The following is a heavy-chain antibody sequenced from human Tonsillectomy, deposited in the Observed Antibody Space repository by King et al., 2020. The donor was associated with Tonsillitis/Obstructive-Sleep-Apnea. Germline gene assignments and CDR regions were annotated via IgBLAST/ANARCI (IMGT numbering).Heavy chain of an antibody. CDR1: GYNFTSYG. D-gene: IGHD5-18*01. CDR2: ISAYNGNT. J-gene: IGHJ6*02. CDR3: ATVDTTMVLYYGMDV. Sequence: QLVQSGAEVKKPGASVKVSCKASGYNFTSYGISWVRQAPGQGLEWMGWISAYNGNTNYAQNLQGRVTMTTDTSTSTAYMELRSLRSDDTAVYYCATVDTTMVLYYGMDVWGQGTTVTVSS. V-gene: IGHV1-18*01.